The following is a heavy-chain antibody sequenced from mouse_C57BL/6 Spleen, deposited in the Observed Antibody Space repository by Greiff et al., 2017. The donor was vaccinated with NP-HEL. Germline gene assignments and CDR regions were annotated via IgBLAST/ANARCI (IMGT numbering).Heavy chain of an antibody. CDR1: GFTFSDYG. CDR3: ARHERDRTFAY. CDR2: ISSGSSTI. J-gene: IGHJ3*01. V-gene: IGHV5-17*01. Sequence: EVQVVESGGGLVKPGGSLKLSCAASGFTFSDYGMHWVRQAPEKGLEWVAYISSGSSTIYYADTVKGRFTISRDNAKNTLFLQMTSLRSEDTAMYFCARHERDRTFAYWGQGTLVTVSA.